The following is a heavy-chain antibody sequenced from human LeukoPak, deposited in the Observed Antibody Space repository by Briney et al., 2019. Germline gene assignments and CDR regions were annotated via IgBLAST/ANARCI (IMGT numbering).Heavy chain of an antibody. CDR1: AGTFSSYA. Sequence: SVKVSCKASAGTFSSYAISWVRQAPGQGLEWMGRIIPILGIANYAQKFQGRVTITADKSTSTAYMELSSLRSEDTAVYYCARVMQQLAVNWFDPWGQGTLVTVSS. CDR2: IIPILGIA. D-gene: IGHD6-13*01. J-gene: IGHJ5*02. V-gene: IGHV1-69*04. CDR3: ARVMQQLAVNWFDP.